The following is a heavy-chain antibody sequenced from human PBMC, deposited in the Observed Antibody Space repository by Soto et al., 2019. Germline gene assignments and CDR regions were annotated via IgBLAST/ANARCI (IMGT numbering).Heavy chain of an antibody. Sequence: QVQLVESGGGVVQPGRSLRLSCAASGFTFSSYDMHWVRQAPGKGLEWVSVISDDGSNKYYADSVKGRFTISRDNSKNTLYLQMNSLRTEDTAVYYCVKGTVAVRGYYYYFGMDVWGQGTTVTVSS. CDR3: VKGTVAVRGYYYYFGMDV. CDR2: ISDDGSNK. CDR1: GFTFSSYD. J-gene: IGHJ6*02. V-gene: IGHV3-30*18. D-gene: IGHD3-10*01.